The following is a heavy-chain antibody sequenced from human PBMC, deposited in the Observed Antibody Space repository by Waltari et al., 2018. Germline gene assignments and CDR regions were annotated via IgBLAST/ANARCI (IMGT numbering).Heavy chain of an antibody. V-gene: IGHV4-34*01. CDR2: INHSGRT. CDR1: GGSFSGYS. CDR3: ARGRIRTTVTTFVFDY. J-gene: IGHJ4*02. D-gene: IGHD4-17*01. Sequence: QVQLQQWGAGLLKPSETLSLTCAVYGGSFSGYSWSWIRPPPGKGLEWIGEINHSGRTNYNPSLKSRVTISVDTSKNQFSLKLSSVTAADTAVYYCARGRIRTTVTTFVFDYWGQGTLVTVSS.